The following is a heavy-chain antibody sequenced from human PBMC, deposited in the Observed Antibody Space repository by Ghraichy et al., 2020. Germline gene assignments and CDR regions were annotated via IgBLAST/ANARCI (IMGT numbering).Heavy chain of an antibody. V-gene: IGHV3-7*01. CDR1: GFTFSSYW. D-gene: IGHD1-7*01. CDR3: AREAGSTTSGHWVDRY. CDR2: IKQDGSEK. Sequence: GGSLRLSCAASGFTFSSYWMSWVRQAPGKGLEWVANIKQDGSEKYYVDSVKGRFTISRDNAKNSLYLQMNSLRAEDTAVYYCAREAGSTTSGHWVDRYWGQGPLVTVSS. J-gene: IGHJ4*02.